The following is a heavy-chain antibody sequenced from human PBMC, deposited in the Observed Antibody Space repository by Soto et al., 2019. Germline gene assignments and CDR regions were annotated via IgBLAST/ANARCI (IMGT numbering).Heavy chain of an antibody. V-gene: IGHV1-69*13. CDR2: IIPIFGTA. CDR3: ARGIRIVGAPNSYHYGMDV. CDR1: GGPFSSQA. Sequence: SVKVCFKASGGPFSSQAISWVRQAPGQGLEWMGGIIPIFGTANYAQKFQGRVTITADESTSTAYMELSSLRSEDTAVYYCARGIRIVGAPNSYHYGMDVWGQGTPVTVSS. J-gene: IGHJ6*01. D-gene: IGHD1-26*01.